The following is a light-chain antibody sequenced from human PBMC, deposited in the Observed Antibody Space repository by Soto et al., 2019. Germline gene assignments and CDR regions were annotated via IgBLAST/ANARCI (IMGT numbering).Light chain of an antibody. CDR1: QSVDTGF. V-gene: IGKV3-20*01. J-gene: IGKJ3*01. CDR3: QLVGNSLT. CDR2: GAS. Sequence: ALTQSPATLSLSPGERATLSCRARQSVDTGFLAWYQHKPGQAPRLLIYGASNSATCIPDRFSGSGSGTDFTLTISRLEPEDFALYYCQLVGNSLTFGPGTKVDIK.